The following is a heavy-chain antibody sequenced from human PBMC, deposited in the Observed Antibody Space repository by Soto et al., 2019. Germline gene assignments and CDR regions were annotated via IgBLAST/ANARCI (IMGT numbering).Heavy chain of an antibody. Sequence: GASVKVSCKVSGYTLTELSMHWVRQAPGKGLEWMGGFDPEDGETIYAQKFQGRVTMTEDTSTDTAYLELSSLRSEDTAVYYCATAQRTVTPSSVSELYYFDYWGQGTLVTVSS. J-gene: IGHJ4*02. CDR1: GYTLTELS. CDR2: FDPEDGET. V-gene: IGHV1-24*01. D-gene: IGHD4-17*01. CDR3: ATAQRTVTPSSVSELYYFDY.